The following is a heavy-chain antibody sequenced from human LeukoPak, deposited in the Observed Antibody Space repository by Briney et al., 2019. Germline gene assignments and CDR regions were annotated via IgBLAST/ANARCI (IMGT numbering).Heavy chain of an antibody. D-gene: IGHD2-2*01. CDR3: ARGLGCSSTSCSLFDY. CDR1: GFTFSSYS. Sequence: GGSLRLSCAASGFTFSSYSMNWVRQAPGKGLEWVSSISSSSSYIYYEDSVKGRFTISRDNAKNSLYLQMNSLRAEDTAVYYCARGLGCSSTSCSLFDYWGQGTLVTVSS. V-gene: IGHV3-21*01. CDR2: ISSSSSYI. J-gene: IGHJ4*02.